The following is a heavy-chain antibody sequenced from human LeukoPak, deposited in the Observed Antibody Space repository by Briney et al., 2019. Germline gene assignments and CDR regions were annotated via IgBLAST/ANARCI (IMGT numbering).Heavy chain of an antibody. V-gene: IGHV3-7*01. Sequence: GGSLRLSCVVSGFNFSNYWMNWVRQAPGKGLEWVTNIKHDGSEKYYVDSVKGRFSISRDNTKKSLYLQMNSLRAEDTAVYYCARALSHCLDYWGQGTLVTVSS. CDR3: ARALSHCLDY. CDR1: GFNFSNYW. J-gene: IGHJ4*02. CDR2: IKHDGSEK. D-gene: IGHD3-16*01.